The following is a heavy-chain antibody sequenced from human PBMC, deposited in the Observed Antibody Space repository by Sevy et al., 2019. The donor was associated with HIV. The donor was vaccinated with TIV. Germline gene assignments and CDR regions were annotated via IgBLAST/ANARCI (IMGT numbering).Heavy chain of an antibody. Sequence: GGSLRLSCAASGFTFTRYWMTWVRQAPGMGLQWLGNINEDGTEKYYRDSVRGRFTISRDNAKKSLHLQMNSLRVDDTGVYYCARDVAAGDFWGQRTLVTVSS. V-gene: IGHV3-7*01. CDR3: ARDVAAGDF. CDR1: GFTFTRYW. CDR2: INEDGTEK. D-gene: IGHD2-21*01. J-gene: IGHJ4*02.